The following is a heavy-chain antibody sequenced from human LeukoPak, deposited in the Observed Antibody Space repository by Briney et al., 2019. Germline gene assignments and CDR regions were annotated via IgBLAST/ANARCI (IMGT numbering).Heavy chain of an antibody. CDR3: ARSLRVRGVPDYMDV. CDR2: IHKSAIT. V-gene: IGHV3-53*01. Sequence: GGSLRLSCAASGFTVSSNYMTWVRQAPGKGLEWVSVIHKSAITYYADTVKGRFTISRDNSKNTLYLQMNSLRAEDTAVYYCARSLRVRGVPDYMDVWGKGTTVIVSS. D-gene: IGHD3-10*01. J-gene: IGHJ6*03. CDR1: GFTVSSNY.